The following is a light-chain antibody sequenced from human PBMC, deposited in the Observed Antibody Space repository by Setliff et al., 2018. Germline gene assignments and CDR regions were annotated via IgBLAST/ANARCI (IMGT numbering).Light chain of an antibody. V-gene: IGLV2-14*01. Sequence: QSVLTQPASVSGSPGQSITISCTGSGSDVGDYKYVSWYQQHPGKAPKLTIYEVSNRPSGVSNRFSGSKSCNTASLSISGLQAEDEADYYCSSYTSSSTLYVFGTGTKVTVL. J-gene: IGLJ1*01. CDR2: EVS. CDR1: GSDVGDYKY. CDR3: SSYTSSSTLYV.